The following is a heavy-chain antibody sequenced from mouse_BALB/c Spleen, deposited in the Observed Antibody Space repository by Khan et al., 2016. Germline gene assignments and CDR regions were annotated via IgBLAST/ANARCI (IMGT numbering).Heavy chain of an antibody. CDR1: GFNIKDTY. Sequence: VRLQESGAELVKPGPSVTLSCTASGFNIKDTYMHWVKQRPEQGLEWIGRIDPANGNTNYDPKFQGKATITADTSSNPAYLQLSSLTSEDTAVYNCARGRTAFANGGKGTLATVSA. V-gene: IGHV14-3*02. D-gene: IGHD6-1*01. J-gene: IGHJ3*01. CDR3: ARGRTAFAN. CDR2: IDPANGNT.